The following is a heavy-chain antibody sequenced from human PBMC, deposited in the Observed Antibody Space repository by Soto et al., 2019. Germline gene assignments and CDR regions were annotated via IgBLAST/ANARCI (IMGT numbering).Heavy chain of an antibody. J-gene: IGHJ4*02. Sequence: EVQLVESGGGLVKPGGSLRLSCAASGFSISNAWMHWVRQAPGKGLEWVGRVKSKADGGTADYAAPVKGRFTISRDDSKNTQYLQMNSLKMEDLAVYYCNTYPDFWGGHTPLWGQGTLVTVSS. CDR3: NTYPDFWGGHTPL. V-gene: IGHV3-15*07. CDR1: GFSISNAW. CDR2: VKSKADGGTA. D-gene: IGHD3-3*01.